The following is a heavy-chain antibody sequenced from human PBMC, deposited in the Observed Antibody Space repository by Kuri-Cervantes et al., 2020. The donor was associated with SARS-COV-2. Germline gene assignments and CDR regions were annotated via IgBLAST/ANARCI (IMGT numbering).Heavy chain of an antibody. CDR2: IYYSGST. V-gene: IGHV4-38-2*02. CDR1: GYSISSGYY. D-gene: IGHD7-27*01. Sequence: GSLRLSCTVSGYSISSGYYWSWIRQPPGKGLEWIGYIYYSGSTNYNPSLKSRVTISVDTSKNQFSLKLSSVTAADTAVYYCARDLTGGDDAFDIWGQGTMVTVSS. CDR3: ARDLTGGDDAFDI. J-gene: IGHJ3*02.